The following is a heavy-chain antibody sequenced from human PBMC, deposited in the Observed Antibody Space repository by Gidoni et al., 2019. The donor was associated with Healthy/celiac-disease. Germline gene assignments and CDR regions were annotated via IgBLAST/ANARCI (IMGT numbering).Heavy chain of an antibody. CDR1: GGSISSGSYY. Sequence: QVQLQESGPGLVKPSQTLSLTCPVSGGSISSGSYYWSWIRQPAGKGLEWIGRIYTSGSTNYNPFLKSRVTISVDTSKNQFSLKLSSVTAADTAVYYCALAWTDDAFDIWGQGTMVTVSS. CDR2: IYTSGST. D-gene: IGHD1-1*01. V-gene: IGHV4-61*02. CDR3: ALAWTDDAFDI. J-gene: IGHJ3*02.